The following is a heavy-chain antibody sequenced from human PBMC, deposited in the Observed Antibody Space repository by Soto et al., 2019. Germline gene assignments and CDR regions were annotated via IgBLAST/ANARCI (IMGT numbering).Heavy chain of an antibody. CDR2: IRSRAYGGTT. CDR3: TRGWIFGPLINWFDP. D-gene: IGHD3-3*01. Sequence: VQLVESGGHMVQPGRSLRLSCTASGFTFGDNAMSWFRQAPGGGLEWVGFIRSRAYGGTTEYAASVKGRFTISRDDSKSIAYLQMNSLKTEDTALYYCTRGWIFGPLINWFDPWGQGTLVTVSS. CDR1: GFTFGDNA. J-gene: IGHJ5*02. V-gene: IGHV3-49*03.